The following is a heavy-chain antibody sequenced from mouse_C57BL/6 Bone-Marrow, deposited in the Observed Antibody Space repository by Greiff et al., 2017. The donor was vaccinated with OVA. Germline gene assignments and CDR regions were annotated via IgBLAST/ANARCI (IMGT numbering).Heavy chain of an antibody. CDR1: GYSITSGYY. D-gene: IGHD4-1*01. V-gene: IGHV3-6*01. Sequence: EVQLLESGPGLVKPSPSLSLTCSVTGYSITSGYYWNWIRQFPGNKLEWMGYISYDGSNNYNPSLKNRISLTRDTSKNPFFLKLKSVTTEETATYDGERCNWAGYWDFEVWGTGTTVTVSS. J-gene: IGHJ1*03. CDR3: ERCNWAGYWDFEV. CDR2: ISYDGSN.